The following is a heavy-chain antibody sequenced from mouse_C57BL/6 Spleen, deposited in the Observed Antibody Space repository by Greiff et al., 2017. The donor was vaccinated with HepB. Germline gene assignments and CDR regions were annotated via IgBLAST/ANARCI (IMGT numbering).Heavy chain of an antibody. D-gene: IGHD1-1*01. CDR3: ARGIYYYGSSLSLFDY. J-gene: IGHJ2*01. CDR1: GFTFSDYY. Sequence: EVQRVESEGGLVQPGSSMKLSCTASGFTFSDYYMAWVRQVPEKGLEWVANINYDGSSTYYLDSLKSRFIISRDNAKNILYLQMSSLKSEDTATYYCARGIYYYGSSLSLFDYWGQGTTLTVSS. V-gene: IGHV5-16*01. CDR2: INYDGSST.